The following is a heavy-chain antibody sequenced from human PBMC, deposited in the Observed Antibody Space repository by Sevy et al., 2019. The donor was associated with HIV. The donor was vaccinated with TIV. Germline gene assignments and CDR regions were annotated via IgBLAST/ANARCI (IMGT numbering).Heavy chain of an antibody. D-gene: IGHD5-12*01. V-gene: IGHV3-30-3*01. CDR2: ISYDGSNK. Sequence: GGSLRLSCAASGFTFSSYAMHWVRQAPGKGLEWVAVISYDGSNKYYADSVKGRFTISRENSKNTLYLQVKSLRTEDTAVYYCARDQHGYAGNLRTGWFDPWGQGTLVTVSS. CDR1: GFTFSSYA. CDR3: ARDQHGYAGNLRTGWFDP. J-gene: IGHJ5*02.